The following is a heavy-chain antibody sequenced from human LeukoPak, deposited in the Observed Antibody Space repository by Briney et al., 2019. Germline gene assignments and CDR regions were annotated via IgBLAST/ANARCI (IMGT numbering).Heavy chain of an antibody. V-gene: IGHV3-7*05. Sequence: GGSLRLSCAASGFTFSSYWMSWVRQAPGKGLEWVANIKQDGSEKYYVDSVKGRFTISRDNAKNSLYLQMNSLRVEDTAVYYCARDQGPRSPDYWGQGTLVTVSS. CDR2: IKQDGSEK. CDR3: ARDQGPRSPDY. CDR1: GFTFSSYW. J-gene: IGHJ4*02.